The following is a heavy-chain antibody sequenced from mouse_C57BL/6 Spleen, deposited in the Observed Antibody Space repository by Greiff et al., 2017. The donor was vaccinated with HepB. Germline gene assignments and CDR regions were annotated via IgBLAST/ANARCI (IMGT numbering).Heavy chain of an antibody. CDR3: ASDLGRDFDY. Sequence: QVQLQQSGAELARPGASVKMSCKASGYTFTSYTMHWVKQRPGQGLEWIGYINPSSGYTKYNQKFKDKATLTADKSSSTAYMQLSSLTSEDSAVYYCASDLGRDFDYWGQGTTLTVSS. J-gene: IGHJ2*01. CDR2: INPSSGYT. D-gene: IGHD4-1*01. V-gene: IGHV1-4*01. CDR1: GYTFTSYT.